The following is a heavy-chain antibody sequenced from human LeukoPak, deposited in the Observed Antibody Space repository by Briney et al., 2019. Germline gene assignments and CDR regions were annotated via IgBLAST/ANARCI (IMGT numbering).Heavy chain of an antibody. Sequence: GGSLRLSCAASGFTVNSNYMNWVRQAPGKGLEWVSVIYSGGSTFYADSVQGRFTISRDNSKNTLYLQMNSLRAEDTAVYYCAAGATFHYFYYMDVWGKGTTVTVSS. J-gene: IGHJ6*03. CDR1: GFTVNSNY. D-gene: IGHD1-26*01. CDR2: IYSGGST. CDR3: AAGATFHYFYYMDV. V-gene: IGHV3-53*01.